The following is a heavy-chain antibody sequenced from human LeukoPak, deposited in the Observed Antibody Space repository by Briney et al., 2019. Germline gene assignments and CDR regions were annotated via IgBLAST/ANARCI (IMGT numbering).Heavy chain of an antibody. CDR1: GGTFSSYT. D-gene: IGHD3-16*01. CDR3: ARGGDLKGELDY. J-gene: IGHJ4*02. CDR2: IIPILGIA. Sequence: GASVKVSCKASGGTFSSYTISWVRQAPGQGLEWMGRIIPILGIANYAQKFQGRVTITADKSTGTAYMELSSLRSEDTAVYYCARGGDLKGELDYWGQGTLVTVSS. V-gene: IGHV1-69*02.